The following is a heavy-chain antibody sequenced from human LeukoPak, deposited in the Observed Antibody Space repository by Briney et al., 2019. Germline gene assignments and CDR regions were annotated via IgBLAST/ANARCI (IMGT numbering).Heavy chain of an antibody. CDR3: AHGSGSYYNPFDY. CDR1: GGSISSSSYY. D-gene: IGHD3-10*01. V-gene: IGHV4-39*01. CDR2: IYYSGST. J-gene: IGHJ4*02. Sequence: NPSETLSLTCTVSGGSISSSSYYWGWIRQPPGKGLEWIGSIYYSGSTYYNPSLKSRVTISVDTSKNQFSLKLSSVTAADTAVYYCAHGSGSYYNPFDYWGQGALVTVSS.